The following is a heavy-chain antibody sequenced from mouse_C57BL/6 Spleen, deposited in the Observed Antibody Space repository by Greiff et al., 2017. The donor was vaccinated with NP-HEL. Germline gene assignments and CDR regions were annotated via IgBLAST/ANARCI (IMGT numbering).Heavy chain of an antibody. CDR1: GYSITSGYY. Sequence: ESGPGLVKPSQSLSLTCSVTGYSITSGYYWNWIRQFPGNKLEWMGYISYDGSNNYNPSLKNRISITRDTSKNQFFLKLNSVTTEDTATYYCARVRIYYGNYGYYAMDYWGQGTSVTVSS. CDR2: ISYDGSN. CDR3: ARVRIYYGNYGYYAMDY. D-gene: IGHD2-1*01. J-gene: IGHJ4*01. V-gene: IGHV3-6*01.